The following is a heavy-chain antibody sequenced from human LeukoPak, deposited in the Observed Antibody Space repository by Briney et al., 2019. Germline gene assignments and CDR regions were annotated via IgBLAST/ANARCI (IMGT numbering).Heavy chain of an antibody. V-gene: IGHV4-34*01. CDR1: GGSFSGYY. CDR3: ASSSGSSSRSDY. CDR2: INHSGST. J-gene: IGHJ4*02. D-gene: IGHD1-26*01. Sequence: KPSETLSLTCAVYGGSFSGYYWSWIRQPPGKGLEWIGEINHSGSTNYNPSLKSRVTISVDTSKNQFSLKLSSVTAADTAVYYCASSSGSSSRSDYWGQGTLVTVSS.